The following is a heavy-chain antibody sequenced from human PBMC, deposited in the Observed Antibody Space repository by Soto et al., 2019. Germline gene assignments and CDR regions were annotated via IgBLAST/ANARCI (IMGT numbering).Heavy chain of an antibody. Sequence: SETLSLTCTVSGGSISSGGYYWSWIRQHPGKGLEWIGYIYYSGSTYYNPSLKSRVTISVDTSKNQFSLKLSSVTAADTAVYYCARDSRVGASWFDPWGQGTLVTVSS. CDR2: IYYSGST. CDR1: GGSISSGGYY. CDR3: ARDSRVGASWFDP. V-gene: IGHV4-31*03. D-gene: IGHD1-26*01. J-gene: IGHJ5*02.